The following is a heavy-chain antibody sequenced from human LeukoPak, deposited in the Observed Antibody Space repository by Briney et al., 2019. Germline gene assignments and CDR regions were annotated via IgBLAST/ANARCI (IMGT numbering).Heavy chain of an antibody. V-gene: IGHV3-7*01. CDR1: GFTFSSYW. CDR2: IKQDGSEK. CDR3: ARGRAVAGLKFDP. D-gene: IGHD6-19*01. Sequence: GGSLRLSCAASGFTFSSYWMSCVRQAPGKGLKWVANIKQDGSEKYYVDSVKGRFTISRDNAKNSLYLQMNSLRAEDTAVYYCARGRAVAGLKFDPWGQGTLVTVSS. J-gene: IGHJ5*02.